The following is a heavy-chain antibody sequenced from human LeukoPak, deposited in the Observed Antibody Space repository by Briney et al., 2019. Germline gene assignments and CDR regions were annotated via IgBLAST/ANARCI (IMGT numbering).Heavy chain of an antibody. CDR3: ARGSIAVALFNYFDY. D-gene: IGHD6-19*01. J-gene: IGHJ4*02. CDR1: GFTFGSYA. V-gene: IGHV3-30-3*01. Sequence: GGSLRLSCAASGFTFGSYAMHWVRQAPGKGLEWVAVISYDGSNKYYADSVKGRFTISRDNSKNTLYLRMNSLRAEDTAVYYCARGSIAVALFNYFDYWGQGTLVTVSS. CDR2: ISYDGSNK.